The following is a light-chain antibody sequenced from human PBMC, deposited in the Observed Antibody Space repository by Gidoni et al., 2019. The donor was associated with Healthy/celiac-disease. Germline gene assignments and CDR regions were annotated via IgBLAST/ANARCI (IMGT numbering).Light chain of an antibody. Sequence: DIQMTQSPSSLSASVGDRVTLTCRASQSISSYLNWYQQKPGKAPKLLIYAASSLQSGVPSRFSGSGSGTDFTLTISSLQPEDFATYYCQQSYSTLPYTFXXXTKLEIK. V-gene: IGKV1-39*01. CDR3: QQSYSTLPYT. CDR2: AAS. CDR1: QSISSY. J-gene: IGKJ2*01.